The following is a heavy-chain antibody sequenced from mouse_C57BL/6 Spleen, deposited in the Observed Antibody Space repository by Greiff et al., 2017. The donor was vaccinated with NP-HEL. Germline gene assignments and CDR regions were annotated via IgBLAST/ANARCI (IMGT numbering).Heavy chain of an antibody. CDR1: GFNIKNTY. CDR2: IDPANGNT. Sequence: VQLKESVAELVRPGASVKLSCTASGFNIKNTYMHWVKQRPEQGLEWIGRIDPANGNTKYAQKFQGKATITADTSSNTAYLQLSSLTSEDTAIYYCARLGGGSSYNYYAMDYWGQGTSVTVSS. J-gene: IGHJ4*01. D-gene: IGHD1-1*01. V-gene: IGHV14-3*01. CDR3: ARLGGGSSYNYYAMDY.